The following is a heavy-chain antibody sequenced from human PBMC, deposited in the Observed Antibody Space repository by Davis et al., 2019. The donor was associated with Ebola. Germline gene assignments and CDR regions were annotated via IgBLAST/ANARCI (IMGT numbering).Heavy chain of an antibody. Sequence: SVTVSCKASGYRLSSSGISWLRQAPGQGLEWMGWISANNGKTNFAQKLQGRVTMTTDTYTSTAYMELRSLSSDDTAIYYCARDDSDILTGYPSYGMDIWGQGTTVNVSS. CDR3: ARDDSDILTGYPSYGMDI. CDR2: ISANNGKT. J-gene: IGHJ6*02. D-gene: IGHD3-9*01. CDR1: GYRLSSSG. V-gene: IGHV1-18*01.